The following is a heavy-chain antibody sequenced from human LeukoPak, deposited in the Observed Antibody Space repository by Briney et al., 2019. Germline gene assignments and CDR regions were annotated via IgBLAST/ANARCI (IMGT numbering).Heavy chain of an antibody. CDR3: AKGTTSGYYYVDYFDY. J-gene: IGHJ4*02. D-gene: IGHD3-22*01. V-gene: IGHV3-23*01. CDR2: ISGGAGST. CDR1: QFTFSNYA. Sequence: GGSLRLSCAASQFTFSNYAMSWVRQAPGKGLEWVSTISGGAGSTYYVDSVKGRFTISRDNSKNTLFLQMNSLRAEDTAVYYCAKGTTSGYYYVDYFDYWGQGILVTVSS.